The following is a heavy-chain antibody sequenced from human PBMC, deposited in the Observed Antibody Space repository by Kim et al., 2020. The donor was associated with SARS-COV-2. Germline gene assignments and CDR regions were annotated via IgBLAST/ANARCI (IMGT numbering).Heavy chain of an antibody. Sequence: PSLTDRVTISVDTSKNQFPRKLSSVTAADTAVYYCARDFRPDYYYYGMDVWGQGTTVTVSS. J-gene: IGHJ6*02. CDR3: ARDFRPDYYYYGMDV. V-gene: IGHV4-39*06.